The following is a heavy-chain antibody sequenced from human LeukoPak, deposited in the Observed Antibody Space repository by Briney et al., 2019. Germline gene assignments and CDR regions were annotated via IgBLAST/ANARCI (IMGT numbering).Heavy chain of an antibody. Sequence: PSETLSLTCAVYGGSFSGYYWSWIRQPPGKGLEWIGEINHSGSTNYNPSLKSRVTISVDTSKNQFSLKLSSVTAADTAVYYCARRRIGIAVAGRNERFDYWGQGTLVTVSS. V-gene: IGHV4-34*01. J-gene: IGHJ4*02. CDR2: INHSGST. CDR3: ARRRIGIAVAGRNERFDY. CDR1: GGSFSGYY. D-gene: IGHD6-19*01.